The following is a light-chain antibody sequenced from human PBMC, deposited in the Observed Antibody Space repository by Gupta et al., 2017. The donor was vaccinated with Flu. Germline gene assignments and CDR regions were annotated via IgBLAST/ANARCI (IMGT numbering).Light chain of an antibody. V-gene: IGLV2-8*01. CDR3: SSYVGGDRLV. CDR1: SSDVGAYNY. CDR2: EVS. J-gene: IGLJ3*02. Sequence: QSALTQPPSASGSPGQSVTISCTGTSSDVGAYNYVSWYQQYPGKVPKLLIYEVSKRPSGVPDRFSGSQSGNTASLTVSGLQAEDEADYYCSSYVGGDRLVFGGGTKLTVL.